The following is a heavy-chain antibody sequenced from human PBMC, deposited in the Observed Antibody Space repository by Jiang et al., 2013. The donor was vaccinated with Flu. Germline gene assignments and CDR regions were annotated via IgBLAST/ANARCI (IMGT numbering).Heavy chain of an antibody. Sequence: KPTQTLTLTCSFSGFSLSTSGMCVTWFRQPPGRALQWLARIDWDDGKFYSTALKTRLTISKDTYRNQVVLRMADVDPMDTGTYYCARVQRVLDYAADYWGQGDLVTVSS. CDR1: GFSLSTSGMC. CDR2: IDWDDGK. D-gene: IGHD4-17*01. J-gene: IGHJ4*02. CDR3: ARVQRVLDYAADY. V-gene: IGHV2-70*16.